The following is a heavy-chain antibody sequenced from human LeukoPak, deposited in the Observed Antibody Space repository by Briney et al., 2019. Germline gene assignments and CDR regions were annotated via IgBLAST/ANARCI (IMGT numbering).Heavy chain of an antibody. D-gene: IGHD3-10*01. CDR2: INAGNGNA. V-gene: IGHV1-3*03. Sequence: ASVKVSCKASGYTFTSYAMHWVRQAPGQRLEWMGWINAGNGNAKYSQEFQGRVTITRDTSASTAYMELSSLRAEDTAVYYCAKDRGVTKHYYYYMDVWGKGTTVTVSS. CDR3: AKDRGVTKHYYYYMDV. J-gene: IGHJ6*03. CDR1: GYTFTSYA.